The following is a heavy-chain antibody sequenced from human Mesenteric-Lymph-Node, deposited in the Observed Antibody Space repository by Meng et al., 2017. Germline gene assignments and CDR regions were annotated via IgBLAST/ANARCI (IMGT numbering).Heavy chain of an antibody. CDR3: ARDRYYVQDY. CDR1: ASRFSTTW. V-gene: IGHV3-74*01. CDR2: INRDGSST. J-gene: IGHJ4*02. Sequence: GEPGGAGGDLGPPGGSLRSCVAAPASRFSTTWMQWFRQAPGKGLVWVSHINRDGSSTSYADSVKGRFTISRDNAKNTLYLQMNSLRAEDTAVYYCARDRYYVQDYWGQGTLVTVSS. D-gene: IGHD3-10*02.